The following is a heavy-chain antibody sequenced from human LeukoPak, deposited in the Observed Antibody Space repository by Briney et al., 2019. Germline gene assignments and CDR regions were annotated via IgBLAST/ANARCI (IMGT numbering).Heavy chain of an antibody. V-gene: IGHV4-34*01. D-gene: IGHD2-2*01. J-gene: IGHJ4*02. Sequence: NTSETLSLTCTVSGGSISSYYWSWIRQPPGKGLEWIGEINHSGSTNYNPSLKSRVTISVDTSKNQFSLKLSSVTAADTAVYYCAREGVFRYCSSTSCPTQKYYFDYWGQGTLVTVSS. CDR1: GGSISSYY. CDR2: INHSGST. CDR3: AREGVFRYCSSTSCPTQKYYFDY.